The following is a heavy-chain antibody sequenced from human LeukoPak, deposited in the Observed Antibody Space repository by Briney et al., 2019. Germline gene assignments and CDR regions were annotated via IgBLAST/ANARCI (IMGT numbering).Heavy chain of an antibody. CDR3: AREDDSSGYYYRGFRYYYYGMDV. CDR1: GFTFSSYA. CDR2: ISYDGSNK. V-gene: IGHV3-30-3*01. Sequence: PGGSLRLSCAASGFTFSSYAMHWVRQAPGKGPEWVAVISYDGSNKYYADSVKGRFTISRDNSKNTLYLQMNSLRAEDTAVYYCAREDDSSGYYYRGFRYYYYGMDVWGQGTTVTVSS. J-gene: IGHJ6*02. D-gene: IGHD3-22*01.